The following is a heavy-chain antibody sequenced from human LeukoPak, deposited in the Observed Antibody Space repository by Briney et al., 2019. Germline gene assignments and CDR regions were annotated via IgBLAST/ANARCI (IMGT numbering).Heavy chain of an antibody. J-gene: IGHJ3*02. CDR2: INWNGGST. D-gene: IGHD1-26*01. Sequence: GGCLRLSCAASGSTFDDYGMSWVRQAPRKGLEWVSGINWNGGSTGYADSVKGRFTISRDNAKNSLYLQMNSLRAEDTALYYCARDRADGIVGANNAFDIWGQGTMVTVSS. CDR3: ARDRADGIVGANNAFDI. V-gene: IGHV3-20*04. CDR1: GSTFDDYG.